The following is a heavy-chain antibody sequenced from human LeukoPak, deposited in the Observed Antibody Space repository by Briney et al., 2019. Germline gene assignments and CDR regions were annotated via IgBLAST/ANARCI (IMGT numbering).Heavy chain of an antibody. Sequence: PGRSLRLSCAASGFTFDDYAMHWVRQAPGKGLEWVSRIDSDGSSTTYADSVKGRFTTSRDNAKNTLYLQMNSLRAEDTAVYYCASSTYSGSHWDAFDIWGQGTMVTVSS. CDR3: ASSTYSGSHWDAFDI. J-gene: IGHJ3*02. CDR2: IDSDGSST. D-gene: IGHD1-26*01. V-gene: IGHV3-74*03. CDR1: GFTFDDYA.